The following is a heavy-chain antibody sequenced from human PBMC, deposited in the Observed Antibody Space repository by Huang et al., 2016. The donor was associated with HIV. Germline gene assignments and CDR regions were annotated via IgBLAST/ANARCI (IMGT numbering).Heavy chain of an antibody. V-gene: IGHV1-69*01. Sequence: QVQLVQSGAEVKKPGSAVKVSCKALGDSFSSYAFTWVRQAQGQGLEWMGGIIPMFGPTEYAQKFQGRITISADESTKTDYLELSSLRAEDTATYYCVRGLGSTNRGFDIWGQGTLVTVSS. CDR3: VRGLGSTNRGFDI. J-gene: IGHJ4*02. CDR2: IIPMFGPT. D-gene: IGHD7-27*01. CDR1: GDSFSSYA.